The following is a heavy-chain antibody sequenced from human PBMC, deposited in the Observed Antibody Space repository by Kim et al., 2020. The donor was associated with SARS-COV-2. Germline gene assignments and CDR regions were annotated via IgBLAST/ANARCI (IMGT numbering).Heavy chain of an antibody. CDR2: VNPSGGST. V-gene: IGHV1-46*01. J-gene: IGHJ6*02. Sequence: ASVKVSCKASGYTFTSYYIQWVRQAPGQGLEWMGIVNPSGGSTNYAQKFQGRVTMTRDTSTSTVYMELSSLRSEDTAVYFCARDSGPPDIVLMVYGDYYYSGLDVWGQGTTVTVSS. D-gene: IGHD2-8*01. CDR1: GYTFTSYY. CDR3: ARDSGPPDIVLMVYGDYYYSGLDV.